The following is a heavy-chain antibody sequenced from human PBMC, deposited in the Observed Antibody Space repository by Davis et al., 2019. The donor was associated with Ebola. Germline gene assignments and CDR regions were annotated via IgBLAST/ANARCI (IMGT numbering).Heavy chain of an antibody. CDR1: GNSFTSHW. D-gene: IGHD1-26*01. J-gene: IGHJ4*02. V-gene: IGHV5-51*01. CDR3: ARLDHSGSLGDY. Sequence: GESLKISCKDSGNSFTSHWIGWVRQMPGKGLDWMGIIYTGDSDTRYSPSFRGQVTISADKSIKTAYLQWSSLKASDTAMYYCARLDHSGSLGDYWGQGTLVTVSS. CDR2: IYTGDSDT.